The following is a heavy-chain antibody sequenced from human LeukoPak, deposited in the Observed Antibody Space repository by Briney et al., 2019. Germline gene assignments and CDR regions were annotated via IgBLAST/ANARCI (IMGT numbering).Heavy chain of an antibody. Sequence: SETLSLTCTVSGGSISSYYWSWIRQPPGKGLEWIGYIYYSGSTNYNPSLKSRVTISVDTSKNQFSLKLSSVTAADTAVYYCARGGLKKTYYYDSSGYHLWGQGTLVTVSS. D-gene: IGHD3-22*01. CDR2: IYYSGST. CDR1: GGSISSYY. V-gene: IGHV4-59*01. J-gene: IGHJ5*02. CDR3: ARGGLKKTYYYDSSGYHL.